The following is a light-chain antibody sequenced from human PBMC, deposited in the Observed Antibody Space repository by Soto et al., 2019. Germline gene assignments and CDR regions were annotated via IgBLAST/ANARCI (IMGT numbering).Light chain of an antibody. CDR2: DAS. CDR1: QSVSTTY. J-gene: IGKJ1*01. CDR3: QEYGSSRT. V-gene: IGKV3-20*01. Sequence: EVVLTQSPGTLSLSPGERATLSCRASQSVSTTYLAWYQQKPGQAPRLLIYDASSRATGIPDRFSGSGSGTDFTLTISRLEPGDFAVYYCQEYGSSRTFGQGTKVEIK.